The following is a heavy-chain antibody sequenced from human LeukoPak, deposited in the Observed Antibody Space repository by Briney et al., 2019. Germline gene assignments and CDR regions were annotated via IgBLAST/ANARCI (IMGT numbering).Heavy chain of an antibody. CDR2: ISAYNGNT. J-gene: IGHJ4*02. V-gene: IGHV1-18*01. D-gene: IGHD6-13*01. Sequence: ASVKVSCKASGYTFTSYGISWVRQAPGQGLEWMGWISAYNGNTKYAQKLQGRVTMTTDTSTSTAYMELRSLRSDDTAVYYCARMVDSSSWYNFLPYPENFDYWGQGTLVTVSS. CDR1: GYTFTSYG. CDR3: ARMVDSSSWYNFLPYPENFDY.